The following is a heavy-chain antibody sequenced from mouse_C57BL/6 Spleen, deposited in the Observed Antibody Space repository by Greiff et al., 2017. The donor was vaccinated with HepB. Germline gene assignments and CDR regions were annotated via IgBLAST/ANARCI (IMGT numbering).Heavy chain of an antibody. V-gene: IGHV1-18*01. Sequence: EVQLQESGPELVKPGASVKIPCKASGYTFTDYNMDWVKQSHGKSLEWIGDINPNNGGTIYNQKFKGKATLTVDKSSSTAYMELRSLTSEDTAVYDCARVRFSHSTRVVDYAMDYWGQGTSVTVSS. D-gene: IGHD1-1*01. J-gene: IGHJ4*01. CDR2: INPNNGGT. CDR3: ARVRFSHSTRVVDYAMDY. CDR1: GYTFTDYN.